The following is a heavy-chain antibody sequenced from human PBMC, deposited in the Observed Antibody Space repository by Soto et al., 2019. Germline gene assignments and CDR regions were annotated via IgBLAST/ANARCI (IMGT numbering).Heavy chain of an antibody. CDR2: MYHSGSI. CDR1: GYSISSGYY. Sequence: PSETLSLTCAVSGYSISSGYYWGWLRQPPGKGLEWIGHMYHSGSIYYNPSLQSRDTISRDTAKNEFSLKLTSVTAADTAVYYCGRQKGGGIYGDYVADWGQGTRVSVSS. CDR3: GRQKGGGIYGDYVAD. V-gene: IGHV4-38-2*01. J-gene: IGHJ4*02. D-gene: IGHD4-17*01.